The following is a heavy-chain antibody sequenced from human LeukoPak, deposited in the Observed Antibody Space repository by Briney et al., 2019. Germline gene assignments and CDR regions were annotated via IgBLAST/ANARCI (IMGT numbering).Heavy chain of an antibody. D-gene: IGHD3-3*01. CDR2: IIPIFGTA. J-gene: IGHJ4*02. CDR1: GGTFSSYA. Sequence: SVKASCKASGGTFSSYAISWVRQAPGQGLEWMGGIIPIFGTANYAQKFQGRVTITADESTSTAYMELSSLRSEDTAVYYCASRDYDFWSGYCPFDYWGQGTLVTVSS. V-gene: IGHV1-69*13. CDR3: ASRDYDFWSGYCPFDY.